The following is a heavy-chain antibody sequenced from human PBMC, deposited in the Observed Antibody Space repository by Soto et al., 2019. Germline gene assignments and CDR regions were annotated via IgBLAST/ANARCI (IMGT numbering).Heavy chain of an antibody. D-gene: IGHD3-3*01. J-gene: IGHJ4*02. Sequence: GGSLILSCAASGFTFSSDGMHWVRQAPGKGLEWVAVISYDGSTQYYADSVKGRFTISRDNSQNTLCLQMNSLRAEDTAVYYCPKEGLQYHDFWSGFDYWGQGALVTAPQ. CDR1: GFTFSSDG. CDR2: ISYDGSTQ. CDR3: PKEGLQYHDFWSGFDY. V-gene: IGHV3-30*18.